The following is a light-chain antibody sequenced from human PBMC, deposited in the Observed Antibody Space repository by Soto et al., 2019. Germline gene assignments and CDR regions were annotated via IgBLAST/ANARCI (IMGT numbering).Light chain of an antibody. J-gene: IGLJ1*01. CDR3: GTWDSSLSAGV. CDR2: DNT. V-gene: IGLV1-51*01. CDR1: YSNIETNY. Sequence: QSVLTQPPSISATPGQKVTISCSGSYSNIETNYVSWYQQLPGTAPKLLIYDNTERPSGIPDRFSGSKSGSSATLGITGLQTGDEAGYYCGTWDSSLSAGVFGTGTKVTVL.